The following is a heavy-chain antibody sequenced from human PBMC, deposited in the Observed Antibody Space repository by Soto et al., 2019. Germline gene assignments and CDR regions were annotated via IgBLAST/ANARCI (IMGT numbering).Heavy chain of an antibody. J-gene: IGHJ6*02. CDR1: GYTFTSYG. D-gene: IGHD5-18*01. CDR3: AVNVVSDMVVICLDEERCYYYGMDV. V-gene: IGHV1-18*01. CDR2: ISANIGNT. Sequence: ASVKVSCKASGYTFTSYGISWVRQAPGQGLEWMGWISANIGNTNYAQKLQGRVTITADESTSTAYMELSSLRSDDTAVYYCAVNVVSDMVVICLDEERCYYYGMDVWGQGTTVTVSS.